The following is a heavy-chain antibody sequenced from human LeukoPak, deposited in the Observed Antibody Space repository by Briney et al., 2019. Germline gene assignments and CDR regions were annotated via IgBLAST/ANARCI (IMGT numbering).Heavy chain of an antibody. Sequence: SETLSLTCTVSGGSISSGSYYWSWIRQPAGKGLEWIGRIYTSGSTNYNPSLKSRVTISVDTSKNQFSLKLSSVTAADTAVYYCARDLGQIAAAGIDYWGQGTLVTVSS. J-gene: IGHJ4*02. CDR1: GGSISSGSYY. V-gene: IGHV4-61*02. D-gene: IGHD6-13*01. CDR3: ARDLGQIAAAGIDY. CDR2: IYTSGST.